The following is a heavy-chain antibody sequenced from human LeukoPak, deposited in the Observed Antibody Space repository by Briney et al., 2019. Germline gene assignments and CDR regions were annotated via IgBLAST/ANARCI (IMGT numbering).Heavy chain of an antibody. J-gene: IGHJ4*02. CDR3: ATGATPRSRNQYYFDY. V-gene: IGHV3-30-3*01. D-gene: IGHD1-26*01. CDR2: ISYDGSNK. Sequence: GRSLRLSCAASGFTFSSYAMHWLRQAPGKGLEWVAVISYDGSNKYYADSVKGRFTISRDNSKNTLYLQMNSLRAEDTAVYYCATGATPRSRNQYYFDYWGQGTLVTVSS. CDR1: GFTFSSYA.